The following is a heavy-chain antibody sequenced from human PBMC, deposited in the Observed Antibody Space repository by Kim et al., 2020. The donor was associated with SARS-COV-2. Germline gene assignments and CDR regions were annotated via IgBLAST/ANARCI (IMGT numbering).Heavy chain of an antibody. D-gene: IGHD6-19*01. CDR3: ATIPYSSGWFRKEYNWFDP. V-gene: IGHV1-24*01. CDR2: FDPEDGET. Sequence: ASVKVSCKVSGYTLTELSMHWVRQAPGKGLEWMGGFDPEDGETIYAQKFQGRVTMTEDTSTDTAYMELSSLRSEDTAVYYCATIPYSSGWFRKEYNWFDPWGQGTLVTVSS. CDR1: GYTLTELS. J-gene: IGHJ5*02.